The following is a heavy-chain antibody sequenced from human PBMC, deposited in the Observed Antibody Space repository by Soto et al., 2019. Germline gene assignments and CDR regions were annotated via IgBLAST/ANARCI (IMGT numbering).Heavy chain of an antibody. D-gene: IGHD3-10*01. CDR2: INHSGST. Sequence: PSETLSLTCAVYGGSFSGYYWSWIRQPPGKGLEWIGEINHSGSTNYNPSLKSRVTISVDTSKNQFSLKLSSVTAADTAVYYCASSLWSGLPGSYYGMDVWGQGTTVTVSS. CDR3: ASSLWSGLPGSYYGMDV. J-gene: IGHJ6*02. CDR1: GGSFSGYY. V-gene: IGHV4-34*01.